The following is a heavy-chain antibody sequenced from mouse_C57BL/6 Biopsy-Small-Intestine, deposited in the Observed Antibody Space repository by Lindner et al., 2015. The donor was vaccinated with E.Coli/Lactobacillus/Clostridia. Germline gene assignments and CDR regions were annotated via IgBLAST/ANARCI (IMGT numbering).Heavy chain of an antibody. CDR2: FHPYNDDT. J-gene: IGHJ4*01. V-gene: IGHV1-47*01. D-gene: IGHD3-2*02. CDR3: TRGSSGFYAMDY. Sequence: VQLQESGAELVKPGASVKMSCKASGYTFTTYPIEWMKQNHGKSLEWIGNFHPYNDDTKYNEKFKGKATLTVEKSSSTVYLELSRLTSDDSAVYYCTRGSSGFYAMDYWGSRNLSHRLL. CDR1: GYTFTTYP.